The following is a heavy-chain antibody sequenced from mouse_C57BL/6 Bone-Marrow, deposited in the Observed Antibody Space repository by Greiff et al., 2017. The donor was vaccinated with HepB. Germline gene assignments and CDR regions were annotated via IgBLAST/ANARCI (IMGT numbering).Heavy chain of an antibody. J-gene: IGHJ2*01. D-gene: IGHD1-1*01. CDR2: IYPGDGDT. Sequence: VQLVESGPELVKPGASVKISCKASGYAFSSSWMNWVKQRPGKGLEWIGRIYPGDGDTNYNGKFKGKATLTADKSSSTAYMQLSSLTSEDSAVYFCARTYYYGSVFDYWGQGTTLTVSS. CDR3: ARTYYYGSVFDY. V-gene: IGHV1-82*01. CDR1: GYAFSSSW.